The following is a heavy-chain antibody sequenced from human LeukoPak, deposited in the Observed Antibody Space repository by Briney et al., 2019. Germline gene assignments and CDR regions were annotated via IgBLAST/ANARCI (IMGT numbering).Heavy chain of an antibody. D-gene: IGHD1-20*01. CDR3: ARVLYNWNDCLDY. CDR1: GFTFSTYW. V-gene: IGHV3-74*01. Sequence: GGSLRLSCAASGFTFSTYWMHWVRQVPGKGLVWVSRISGDGTTTSYADSVKGRFTISRDNAKSTLYLQMNSLGAEDAAVYYCARVLYNWNDCLDYWGQGTLVTVS. J-gene: IGHJ4*02. CDR2: ISGDGTTT.